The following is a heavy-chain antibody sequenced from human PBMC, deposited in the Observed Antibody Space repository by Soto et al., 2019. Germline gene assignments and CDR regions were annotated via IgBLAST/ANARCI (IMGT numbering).Heavy chain of an antibody. V-gene: IGHV3-53*01. CDR3: ARGGRVPYGLDI. CDR2: IYSGGYT. CDR1: GFTVSSNY. D-gene: IGHD3-10*01. Sequence: PWGSLRLSCAASGFTVSSNYIIFVRQAPGKGLEWVSVIYSGGYTQYADSVKGRFTISRDNSKNTLYLQMNSLRAEDTAVYYCARGGRVPYGLDIWGQGTMVTVSS. J-gene: IGHJ3*02.